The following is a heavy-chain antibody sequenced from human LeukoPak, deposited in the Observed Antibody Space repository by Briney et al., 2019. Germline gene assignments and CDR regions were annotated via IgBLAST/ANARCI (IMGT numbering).Heavy chain of an antibody. D-gene: IGHD3-22*01. J-gene: IGHJ4*02. CDR2: MNPNSGNT. CDR1: GYTFTSYD. V-gene: IGHV1-8*01. CDR3: ARVYYDSSGYYGFDY. Sequence: SVKVSCKASGYTFTSYDINWVRQATGQGLEWMGWMNPNSGNTGYAQKFQGRVTMTRNTSISTAYMELSSLRSEDAAVYYCARVYYDSSGYYGFDYWGQGTLVTVSS.